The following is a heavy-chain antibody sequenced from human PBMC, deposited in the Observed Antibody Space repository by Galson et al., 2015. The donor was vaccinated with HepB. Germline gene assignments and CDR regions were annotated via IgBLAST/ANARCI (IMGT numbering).Heavy chain of an antibody. CDR3: VREYGAVGLYYYYGMDV. J-gene: IGHJ6*02. V-gene: IGHV3-30-3*01. CDR1: GFTFSSYA. Sequence: SLRLSCAASGFTFSSYAKHWVRQAPGKGLEWVAVISYDGSNKYYADSVKGRFTISRDNSKNTLYQQMNSLRAEDTAVYYRVREYGAVGLYYYYGMDVWGQGTTVTVSS. CDR2: ISYDGSNK. D-gene: IGHD6-19*01.